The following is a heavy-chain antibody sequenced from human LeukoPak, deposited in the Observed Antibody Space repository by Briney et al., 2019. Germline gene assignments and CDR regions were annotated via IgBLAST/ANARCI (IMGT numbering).Heavy chain of an antibody. V-gene: IGHV3-33*06. CDR3: AKDTDAYGGDMDV. J-gene: IGHJ6*03. Sequence: PGGSLRLSCAASGFTFSSYGMHWVRQAPGKGLEWVAVIWYDGSNKYYADSVKGRFPISRDNSKNTLYLQMNSLRAEDTAVYYCAKDTDAYGGDMDVWGKGTTVTVSS. CDR2: IWYDGSNK. D-gene: IGHD3-16*01. CDR1: GFTFSSYG.